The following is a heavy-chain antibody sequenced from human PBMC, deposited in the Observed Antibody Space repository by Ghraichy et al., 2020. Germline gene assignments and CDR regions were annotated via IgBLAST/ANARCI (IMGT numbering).Heavy chain of an antibody. CDR2: IYYSGST. CDR3: ARRPINKRGYFDY. CDR1: GGSISSSSYY. V-gene: IGHV4-39*01. Sequence: SETLSLTCTVSGGSISSSSYYWGWIRQPPGKGLEWIGSIYYSGSTYYNPSLKSRVTISVDTSKNQFSLKLSSVTAADTAVYYCARRPINKRGYFDYWGQGTLVTVSS. D-gene: IGHD5-24*01. J-gene: IGHJ4*02.